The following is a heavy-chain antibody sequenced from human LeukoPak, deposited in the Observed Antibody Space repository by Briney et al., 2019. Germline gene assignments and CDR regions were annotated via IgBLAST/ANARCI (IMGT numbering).Heavy chain of an antibody. CDR1: GGSFSRYY. J-gene: IGHJ4*03. CDR3: ARGATISEICYFDF. CDR2: IDHRGDT. D-gene: IGHD5-24*01. V-gene: IGHV4-34*01. Sequence: SETLSLTCAVYGGSFSRYYWSWIRQSPGKGLEWIAEIDHRGDTNYNPSVKSRVTISVATSKNQFSLKVRSLSAADTAVYYCARGATISEICYFDFWGQGPLVTVSS.